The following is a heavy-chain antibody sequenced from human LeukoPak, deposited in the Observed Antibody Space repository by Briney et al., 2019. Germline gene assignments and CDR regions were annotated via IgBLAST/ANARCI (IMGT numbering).Heavy chain of an antibody. D-gene: IGHD2-2*01. CDR3: AKDRGAYCSSTSCSLYFDS. CDR2: ISGSGGST. Sequence: GGSLRLSCAASGFTFSSYAMSWVRQAPGKGPEWVSAISGSGGSTYYADSVKGRFTISRDNSKNTLHLQMSSLRAEDTAVYYCAKDRGAYCSSTSCSLYFDSWGQGTLVTVSS. V-gene: IGHV3-23*01. J-gene: IGHJ4*02. CDR1: GFTFSSYA.